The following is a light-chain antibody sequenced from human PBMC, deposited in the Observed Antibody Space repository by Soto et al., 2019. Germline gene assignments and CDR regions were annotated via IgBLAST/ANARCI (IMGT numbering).Light chain of an antibody. CDR2: GAS. Sequence: PATQGKTVDHRGPRTIRARQSVSSNLAWDQQKPGQAPRLPIYGASTRATGIPARSSASGSGTDLAFTISRREPEDFAVDYWQQYAPRGTFGGGTKVDIK. J-gene: IGKJ4*02. CDR3: QQYAPRGT. V-gene: IGKV3-15*01. CDR1: QSVSSN.